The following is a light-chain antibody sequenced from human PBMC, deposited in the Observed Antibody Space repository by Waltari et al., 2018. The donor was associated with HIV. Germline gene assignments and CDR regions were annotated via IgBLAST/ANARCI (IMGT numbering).Light chain of an antibody. CDR3: QSYDTSLGGSV. V-gene: IGLV1-40*01. CDR2: ANN. J-gene: IGLJ3*02. CDR1: SSNIGSGDD. Sequence: QSVLTQPPSVPAAPGQRVTISCTGSSSNIGSGDDLLLSQQLPGTAPKLFIYANNNRPSGIPDRFSGSKSGTSASLAITGLRAEDEGDYYCQSYDTSLGGSVFGGGTKLTVL.